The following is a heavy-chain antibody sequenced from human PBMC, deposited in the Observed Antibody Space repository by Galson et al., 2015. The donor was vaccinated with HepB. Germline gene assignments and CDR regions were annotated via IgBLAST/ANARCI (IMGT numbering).Heavy chain of an antibody. CDR2: IYYSGST. J-gene: IGHJ6*02. CDR3: ARVARRAYGPLPTGGMDV. CDR1: GGSISSSSYY. Sequence: ETLSLTCTVSGGSISSSSYYWSWIRQPPGKGLEWIGYIYYSGSTNYNPSLKSRVTISVDTSKNQFSLKLSSVTAADTAVYYCARVARRAYGPLPTGGMDVWGQGTTVTVSS. D-gene: IGHD4-17*01. V-gene: IGHV4-61*05.